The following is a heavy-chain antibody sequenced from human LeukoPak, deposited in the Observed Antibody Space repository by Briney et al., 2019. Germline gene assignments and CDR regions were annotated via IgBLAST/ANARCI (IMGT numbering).Heavy chain of an antibody. CDR3: ARVLRAASWRSYDY. J-gene: IGHJ4*02. D-gene: IGHD5-18*01. V-gene: IGHV4-61*01. Sequence: SETLSLTCTVSGGSVSSGTYYWSWIRQPPGKGLEWIGYIYSSGSSNYNPSLKSRVTISIDTSTNQFSLRLNSMTAADTAVYYCARVLRAASWRSYDYWGQGSLVTVSS. CDR2: IYSSGSS. CDR1: GGSVSSGTYY.